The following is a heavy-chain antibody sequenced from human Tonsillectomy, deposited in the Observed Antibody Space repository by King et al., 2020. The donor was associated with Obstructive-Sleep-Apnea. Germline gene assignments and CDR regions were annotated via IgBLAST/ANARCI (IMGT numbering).Heavy chain of an antibody. V-gene: IGHV3-9*01. J-gene: IGHJ4*02. D-gene: IGHD6-19*01. Sequence: VQLVESGGGLVQPGRSLRLSCAASGFTFDDYAMHWVRQAPGKGLEWVSGISWNSGSIGYADSVKGRFTISRDNAKNSLHLQMNSLRAEDTAFYYCAKDNSSGWYRGLDYWGLGTLVIVSS. CDR2: ISWNSGSI. CDR3: AKDNSSGWYRGLDY. CDR1: GFTFDDYA.